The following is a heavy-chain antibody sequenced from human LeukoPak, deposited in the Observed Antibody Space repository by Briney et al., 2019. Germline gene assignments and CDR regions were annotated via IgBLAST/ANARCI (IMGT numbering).Heavy chain of an antibody. CDR2: INPNSGGT. CDR1: GYTLTGYY. D-gene: IGHD3-22*01. Sequence: ASVKVSCKASGYTLTGYYMHWVRQAPGQGLEWMGWINPNSGGTNYAQKFQGRVTMTRDTSISTSYMELCKLRSDHKAVYYCAASPFYYDSSGYCLHWFDPWGQGTLVTVSS. J-gene: IGHJ5*02. V-gene: IGHV1-2*02. CDR3: AASPFYYDSSGYCLHWFDP.